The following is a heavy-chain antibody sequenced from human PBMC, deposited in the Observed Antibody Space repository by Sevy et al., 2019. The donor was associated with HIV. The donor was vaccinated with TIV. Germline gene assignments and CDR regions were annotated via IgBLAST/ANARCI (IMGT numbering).Heavy chain of an antibody. D-gene: IGHD3-22*01. CDR1: GFTFSDYY. CDR2: IRSSDEAI. CDR3: ARVPESYDSTGYYLGPQYYFDY. J-gene: IGHJ4*02. Sequence: GGSLRLSCAASGFTFSDYYMSWIRQPPGKGLEWVSYIRSSDEAIFYADSVKGRFTISRDNARNSRYLQMNSLRAEDTAVYYCARVPESYDSTGYYLGPQYYFDYWGQGTLVTVSS. V-gene: IGHV3-11*01.